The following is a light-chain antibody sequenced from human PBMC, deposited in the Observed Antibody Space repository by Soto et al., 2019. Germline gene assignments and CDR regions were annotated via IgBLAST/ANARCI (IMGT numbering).Light chain of an antibody. V-gene: IGLV2-14*01. Sequence: QSALTQPASVSGSPGQSITISCTGTSSDVGGYNYVSWYQQHPGKAPKLMIYDVSNRPSGVSNRFSGSKSGNTASLTISGLQAEDEADYYCSSYTRSSTPSVFGGGTKLTVL. CDR2: DVS. CDR1: SSDVGGYNY. CDR3: SSYTRSSTPSV. J-gene: IGLJ2*01.